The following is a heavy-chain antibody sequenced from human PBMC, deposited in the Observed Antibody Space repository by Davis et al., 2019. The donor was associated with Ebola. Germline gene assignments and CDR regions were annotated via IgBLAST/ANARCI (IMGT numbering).Heavy chain of an antibody. J-gene: IGHJ5*02. CDR2: IYHSGNA. V-gene: IGHV4-30-4*01. Sequence: SETLSLTCTVSGGSISGGDYFWSWIRQPPGKGLEWIGYIYHSGNAYYSPSLKSRVTISVDTSKNQFSLRVRSVTAADTAVYYCARRGTSSWYAGWFDPWGQGTLVTVSS. CDR3: ARRGTSSWYAGWFDP. D-gene: IGHD6-13*01. CDR1: GGSISGGDYF.